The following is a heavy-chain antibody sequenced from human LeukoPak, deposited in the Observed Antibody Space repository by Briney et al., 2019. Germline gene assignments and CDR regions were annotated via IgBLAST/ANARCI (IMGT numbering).Heavy chain of an antibody. Sequence: GGSLRLSCAASGFTFSSYWMSWVRQAPGKGLEWLANIKQDGTEKNYLNSVKGRFTISRDNAKNSLYLQMNSLRAEDTAVYYCARDLNWETYWGQGTLVTVSS. D-gene: IGHD1-1*01. CDR1: GFTFSSYW. J-gene: IGHJ4*02. CDR3: ARDLNWETY. V-gene: IGHV3-7*01. CDR2: IKQDGTEK.